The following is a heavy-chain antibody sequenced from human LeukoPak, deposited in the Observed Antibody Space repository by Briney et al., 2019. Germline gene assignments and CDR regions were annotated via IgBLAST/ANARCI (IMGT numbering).Heavy chain of an antibody. CDR2: IYYSGST. CDR1: GDSIKNYY. V-gene: IGHV4-59*01. CDR3: AIAGYCSSTSCQWVPLV. J-gene: IGHJ6*02. Sequence: PSETLSLMCTVSGDSIKNYYWLWIRQSPGKGLEWIGYIYYSGSTNYNPSLKSRVTISVDTSKNQFSLKLNSVTAADTAVYYCAIAGYCSSTSCQWVPLVWGQGTTVTVSS. D-gene: IGHD2-2*03.